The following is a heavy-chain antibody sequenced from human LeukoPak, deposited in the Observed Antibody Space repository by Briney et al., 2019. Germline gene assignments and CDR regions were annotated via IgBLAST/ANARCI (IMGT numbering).Heavy chain of an antibody. D-gene: IGHD3-22*01. J-gene: IGHJ4*02. V-gene: IGHV1-46*01. CDR3: ARDYDSSGYYDY. Sequence: ASVKVSCKASGYTFTSYYMHWVRHAPGQGLEWVGIINPSGGSTSYAQNFRGRVTMTRDTSTSTVYMELSSLRSEDTAVYFCARDYDSSGYYDYWGQGTLVTVSS. CDR2: INPSGGST. CDR1: GYTFTSYY.